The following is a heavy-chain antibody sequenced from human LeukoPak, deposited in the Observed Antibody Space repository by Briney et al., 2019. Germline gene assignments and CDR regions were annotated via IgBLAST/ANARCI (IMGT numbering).Heavy chain of an antibody. CDR1: GGSFSGYY. Sequence: PSETLSLTCAVYGGSFSGYYWSWIRQPPGKGLEWIGEINHSGSTNYNPSLKSRVTISVDTSKNQFSLKLSSVTAADTAVYYCARGPWDRLRSLTNWGQGTLVTVSS. D-gene: IGHD4/OR15-4a*01. CDR3: ARGPWDRLRSLTN. V-gene: IGHV4-34*01. J-gene: IGHJ4*02. CDR2: INHSGST.